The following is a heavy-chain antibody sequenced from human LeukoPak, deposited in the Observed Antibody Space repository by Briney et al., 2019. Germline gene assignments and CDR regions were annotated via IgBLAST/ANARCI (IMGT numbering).Heavy chain of an antibody. V-gene: IGHV4-38-2*01. Sequence: PSETLSLTCAVSGYSISSGYYWGWIRQPPGKGLEWIGSIYHSGSTYYNPSLKSRVTISVDTSKNQFSLKLSSVTAADTAVYYCARPIAVAGTRAFDIWGQGTMVTVSS. J-gene: IGHJ3*02. CDR1: GYSISSGYY. CDR2: IYHSGST. CDR3: ARPIAVAGTRAFDI. D-gene: IGHD6-19*01.